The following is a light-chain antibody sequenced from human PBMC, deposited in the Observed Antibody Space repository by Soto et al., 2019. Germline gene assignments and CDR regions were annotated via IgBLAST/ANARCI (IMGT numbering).Light chain of an antibody. V-gene: IGLV6-57*01. Sequence: NFLLTQPHSVSASPGKTVTISCTRSSGNIASNYVQWYQQRPGSSPTIVIYEDNERPSGVPDRFSGSIDSSTNSASLTISGLKTEDEADYYCQSYDNNNHWVFGGGTKVTVL. CDR1: SGNIASNY. CDR3: QSYDNNNHWV. J-gene: IGLJ3*02. CDR2: EDN.